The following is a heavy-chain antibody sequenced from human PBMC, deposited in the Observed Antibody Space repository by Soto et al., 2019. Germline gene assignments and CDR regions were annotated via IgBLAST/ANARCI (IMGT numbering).Heavy chain of an antibody. J-gene: IGHJ6*02. D-gene: IGHD6-13*01. CDR1: GYTFTTYW. V-gene: IGHV5-10-1*01. Sequence: GESLKISCKGSGYTFTTYWINWVRQMPGKGLEWMGRIDPSDSYTKYSPSFQGHVIMSAEKSINTAYLHWSSLKASDTAIYYCARSFDSSSTCGMDVWGQGTTVTVSS. CDR2: IDPSDSYT. CDR3: ARSFDSSSTCGMDV.